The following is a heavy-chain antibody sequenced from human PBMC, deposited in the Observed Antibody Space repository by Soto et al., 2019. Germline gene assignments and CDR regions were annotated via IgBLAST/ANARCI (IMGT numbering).Heavy chain of an antibody. CDR3: ARTYYDFWSGQDYGMDV. D-gene: IGHD3-3*01. V-gene: IGHV5-51*01. CDR2: IYPGDSDT. J-gene: IGHJ6*02. Sequence: GESLKISCKGSGYSFTSYWIGWVRQMPGKGLEWMGIIYPGDSDTRYSPSFQGQVTISADKSISTAYLQWSSLKASDTAMYYCARTYYDFWSGQDYGMDVWGQGTTVTVS. CDR1: GYSFTSYW.